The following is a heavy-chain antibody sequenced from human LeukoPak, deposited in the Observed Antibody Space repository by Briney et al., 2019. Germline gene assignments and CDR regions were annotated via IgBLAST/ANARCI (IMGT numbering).Heavy chain of an antibody. J-gene: IGHJ4*02. Sequence: PSQTLSLTCTVSGGSLYSGSYYWSWIRQPAGKGLEWIGRIYTSGSTNYNPSLKSRVTISVDTSKNQFSLKLSSVTAADTAVYYCARDKRDSSSFDYWGQGTLVTVSS. V-gene: IGHV4-61*02. CDR3: ARDKRDSSSFDY. D-gene: IGHD6-6*01. CDR2: IYTSGST. CDR1: GGSLYSGSYY.